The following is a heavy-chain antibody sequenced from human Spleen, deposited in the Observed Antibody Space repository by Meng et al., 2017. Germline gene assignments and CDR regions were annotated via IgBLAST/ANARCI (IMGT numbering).Heavy chain of an antibody. D-gene: IGHD5-12*01. J-gene: IGHJ4*02. CDR1: GFTFSSCG. CDR3: SGHIDY. CDR2: ISNSGGGT. V-gene: IGHV3-21*04. Sequence: GESLKISCAASGFTFSSCGMHWVRQAPGKGLEWVSTISNSGGGTYYADSVKGRFTISRDNAKNSQYLQMNSLKSEDTAVYYCSGHIDYWGQGTLVTVSS.